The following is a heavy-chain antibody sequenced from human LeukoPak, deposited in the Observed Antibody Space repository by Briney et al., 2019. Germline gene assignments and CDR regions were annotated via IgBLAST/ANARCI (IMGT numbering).Heavy chain of an antibody. CDR1: GFTFSSYG. CDR3: AKGHHLYSSSWELDY. D-gene: IGHD6-13*01. CDR2: IRYDGSNK. J-gene: IGHJ4*02. V-gene: IGHV3-30*02. Sequence: GGSLRLSCAASGFTFSSYGMHWVRQAPGKGLEWAAFIRYDGSNKYYADSVKGRFTISRDNSKNTLYLQMNSLRAEDTAVYYCAKGHHLYSSSWELDYWGQGTLVTVSS.